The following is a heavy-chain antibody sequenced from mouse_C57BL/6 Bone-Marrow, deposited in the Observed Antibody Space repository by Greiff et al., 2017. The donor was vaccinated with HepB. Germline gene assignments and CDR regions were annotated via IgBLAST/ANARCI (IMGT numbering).Heavy chain of an antibody. V-gene: IGHV5-17*01. CDR1: GFTFSDYG. Sequence: EVKLVESGGGLVKPGGSLKLSCAASGFTFSDYGMHWVRQAPGKGLEWVAYISSGSSTIYYADTVKGRFTISRDNAKNTLFLQMTSLRSEDTAMYYCARLRDYFDYWGQGTTLTVSS. CDR2: ISSGSSTI. CDR3: ARLRDYFDY. D-gene: IGHD3-2*02. J-gene: IGHJ2*01.